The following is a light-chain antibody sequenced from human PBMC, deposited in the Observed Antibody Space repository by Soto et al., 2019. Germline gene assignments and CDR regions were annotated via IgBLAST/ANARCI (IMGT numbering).Light chain of an antibody. CDR3: HQYSSSTKT. J-gene: IGKJ1*01. V-gene: IGKV3-20*01. CDR2: GAS. Sequence: EIVLTHSPCTLSLSPGERATLSCSASQSVSSTYLAWYQQRPGQAPRLLIYGASSRATGIPDRFSGSGSGTDFTLTISRLEPEDFAVYYCHQYSSSTKTFGQGTQGGYQ. CDR1: QSVSSTY.